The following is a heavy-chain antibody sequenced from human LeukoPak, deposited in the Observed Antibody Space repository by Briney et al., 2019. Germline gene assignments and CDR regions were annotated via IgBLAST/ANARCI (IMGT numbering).Heavy chain of an antibody. CDR1: GGSISSFY. Sequence: PSETLSLSCSVSGGSISSFYWSWIRQPPGKGPEWIGYIYYTGSTNYNPSLKSRVTMFVDMSKNQFALRLSSVTAADTAVYYCARHRAYSSSSPFDYWGQGTLVTVSS. D-gene: IGHD6-6*01. CDR3: ARHRAYSSSSPFDY. CDR2: IYYTGST. J-gene: IGHJ4*02. V-gene: IGHV4-59*08.